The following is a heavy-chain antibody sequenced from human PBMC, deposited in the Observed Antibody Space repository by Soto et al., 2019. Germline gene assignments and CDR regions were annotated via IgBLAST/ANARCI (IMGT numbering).Heavy chain of an antibody. D-gene: IGHD3-16*01. Sequence: SVKVSCKASGGTFSSYDISWVRQAPGQGLEWMGGIIPMFGTADYAQKFQGRVTITADESTSTAYMELSSLRSEDTAVYYCARVANYGSPQVLYGMDVWGQGTTVTVSS. CDR3: ARVANYGSPQVLYGMDV. CDR2: IIPMFGTA. V-gene: IGHV1-69*13. J-gene: IGHJ6*02. CDR1: GGTFSSYD.